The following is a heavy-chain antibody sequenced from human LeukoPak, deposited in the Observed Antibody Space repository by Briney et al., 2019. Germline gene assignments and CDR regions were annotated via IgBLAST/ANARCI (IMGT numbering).Heavy chain of an antibody. CDR2: ISHSGST. J-gene: IGHJ6*02. CDR3: ARGELRKNYYYYYGMDV. CDR1: GGSFSGYY. Sequence: SETLTLTCAVYGGSFSGYYWSWIRQPPGKGLEWIGEISHSGSTNYNPSLKSRVTISVDTSKNQFSLKLSSVTAADTAVYYCARGELRKNYYYYYGMDVWGQGTTVTVSS. D-gene: IGHD1-7*01. V-gene: IGHV4-34*01.